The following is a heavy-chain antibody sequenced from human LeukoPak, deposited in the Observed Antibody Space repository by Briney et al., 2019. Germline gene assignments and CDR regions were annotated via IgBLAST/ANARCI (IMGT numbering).Heavy chain of an antibody. D-gene: IGHD2-2*01. Sequence: ASVKVSCKASGGTFSSYAISWVRQAPGQGLEWMGGIIPIFGTANYAQKFQGRVTVTTDESTSTAYMELSSLRSEDTAVYYCARGLLGYCSSTSCPSAFDIWGQGTMVTVSS. CDR3: ARGLLGYCSSTSCPSAFDI. CDR1: GGTFSSYA. J-gene: IGHJ3*02. V-gene: IGHV1-69*05. CDR2: IIPIFGTA.